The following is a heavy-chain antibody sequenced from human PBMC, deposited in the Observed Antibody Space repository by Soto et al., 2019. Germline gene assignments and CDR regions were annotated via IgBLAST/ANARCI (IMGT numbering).Heavy chain of an antibody. CDR1: GGTFSSYA. Sequence: VASVEVSCKASGGTFSSYASRWVRQAPGQGLEWMGGIIPIFGTANYAQKFQGRVTITADESTSTAYMELSSLRSEDTAVYYCARAIPDTMTPLYYFDYWGQGTLVTVSS. V-gene: IGHV1-69*13. J-gene: IGHJ4*02. CDR2: IIPIFGTA. CDR3: ARAIPDTMTPLYYFDY. D-gene: IGHD3-22*01.